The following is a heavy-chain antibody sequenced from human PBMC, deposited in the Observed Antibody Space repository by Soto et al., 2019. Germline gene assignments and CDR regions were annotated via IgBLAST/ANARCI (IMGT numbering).Heavy chain of an antibody. D-gene: IGHD1-1*01. CDR1: GYGFTTYG. CDR3: ARGRYGDY. J-gene: IGHJ4*02. CDR2: ISAHNGNT. V-gene: IGHV1-18*01. Sequence: QVHLVQSGAEVKKPGASVKVSCKGSGYGFTTYGITWVRQAPGQGLEWMAWISAHNGNTNYAQKLQGRGTVTRDTSTSTAYMALRSLRSDDTAVYSCARGRYGDYWGQGALVTVSS.